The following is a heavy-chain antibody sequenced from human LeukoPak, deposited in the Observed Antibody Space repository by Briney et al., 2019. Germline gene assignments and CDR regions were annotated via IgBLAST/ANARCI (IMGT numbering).Heavy chain of an antibody. J-gene: IGHJ6*03. CDR1: GFTFSSYG. CDR3: AKGRGYGSGSYYYMDV. Sequence: GGSLRLSCAASGFTFSSYGVSWVRQAPGKGLEWVSAISGSGGSTYYADSVKGRFTISRDNSKNTLYLQMNSLRAEDTAVYYCAKGRGYGSGSYYYMDVWGKGTTVTISS. D-gene: IGHD3-10*01. V-gene: IGHV3-23*01. CDR2: ISGSGGST.